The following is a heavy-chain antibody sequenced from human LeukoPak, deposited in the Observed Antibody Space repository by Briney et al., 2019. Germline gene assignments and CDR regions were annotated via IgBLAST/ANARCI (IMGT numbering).Heavy chain of an antibody. Sequence: GGSLRLSCAASGFTFRDYYMSWIRQAPGQGLEWLSYISTSNTPIYYADSVKGRFTISRDNAKDSLYLQMNSLRAEDTAVYYCAKDCSGGSCYSSWGRGTLVTVSS. CDR3: AKDCSGGSCYSS. V-gene: IGHV3-11*01. CDR1: GFTFRDYY. J-gene: IGHJ4*02. CDR2: ISTSNTPI. D-gene: IGHD2-15*01.